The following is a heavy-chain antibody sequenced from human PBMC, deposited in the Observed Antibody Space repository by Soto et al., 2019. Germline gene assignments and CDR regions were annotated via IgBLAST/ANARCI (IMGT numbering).Heavy chain of an antibody. D-gene: IGHD3-3*01. CDR1: GGSFSGYY. CDR3: ARIFGVVIWRYYYYYMDV. CDR2: INHSGST. J-gene: IGHJ6*03. Sequence: ASETLSLTCAVYGGSFSGYYWSWIRQPPGKGLEWIGEINHSGSTNYNPSLKSRVTISVDTSKNQFSLKLSSVTAADTAVYYCARIFGVVIWRYYYYYMDVWGQGTTVTVSS. V-gene: IGHV4-34*01.